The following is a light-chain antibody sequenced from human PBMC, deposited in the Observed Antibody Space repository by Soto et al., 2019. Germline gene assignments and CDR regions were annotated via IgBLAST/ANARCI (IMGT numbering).Light chain of an antibody. CDR1: QGISTY. J-gene: IGKJ2*01. V-gene: IGKV1-9*01. Sequence: DIQLTQSPSFLSASVGDRVTITCRASQGISTYLAWYLQRPGKAPKLLIYGASTLQSGVPSRFSCSGSGTEFTLTIRSLQPEDFGTYYCQQLNSDWYAFGQGTKLEIK. CDR3: QQLNSDWYA. CDR2: GAS.